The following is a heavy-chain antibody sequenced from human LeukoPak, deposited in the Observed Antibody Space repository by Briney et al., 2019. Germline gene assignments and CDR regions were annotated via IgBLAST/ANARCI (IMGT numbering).Heavy chain of an antibody. Sequence: SGTLSLTCAVYGGSFSGYYWSWIRQPPGKGLEWIGEINHSGSTNYNPSLKSRVTISVDTSKNQFSLKLSSVTAADTAVYYCASSMDIVVVPAVPIGYWGQGTLVTVSS. CDR3: ASSMDIVVVPAVPIGY. CDR1: GGSFSGYY. CDR2: INHSGST. J-gene: IGHJ4*02. D-gene: IGHD2-2*03. V-gene: IGHV4-34*01.